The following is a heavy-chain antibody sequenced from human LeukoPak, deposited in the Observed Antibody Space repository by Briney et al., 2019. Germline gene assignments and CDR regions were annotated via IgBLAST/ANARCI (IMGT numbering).Heavy chain of an antibody. CDR2: IYPGDSDT. V-gene: IGHV5-51*01. CDR3: ARHIESGNSGEFDY. CDR1: GYSFTTYY. Sequence: GESLKISCKGSGYSFTTYYIAWVRQMPGKGLEWMGIIYPGDSDTRYSPSFQGQVTISADKSISTAYLQWSSLKASDTAMYYCARHIESGNSGEFDYWGQGTLVTVSS. J-gene: IGHJ4*02. D-gene: IGHD4-23*01.